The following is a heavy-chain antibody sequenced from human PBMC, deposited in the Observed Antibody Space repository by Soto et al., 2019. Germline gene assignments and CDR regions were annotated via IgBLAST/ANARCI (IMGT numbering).Heavy chain of an antibody. CDR3: ARHDFWSGYTVDY. CDR2: IYYSGST. CDR1: GGSISSRSYY. V-gene: IGHV4-39*01. D-gene: IGHD3-3*01. Sequence: SETLSLTCTVSGGSISSRSYYWGWIRQPPGKGLEWIGSIYYSGSTYYNPSLKIRVTISVDTSKNQFSLKLSSVTAADTAVYYCARHDFWSGYTVDYWGQGTLVTVPQ. J-gene: IGHJ4*02.